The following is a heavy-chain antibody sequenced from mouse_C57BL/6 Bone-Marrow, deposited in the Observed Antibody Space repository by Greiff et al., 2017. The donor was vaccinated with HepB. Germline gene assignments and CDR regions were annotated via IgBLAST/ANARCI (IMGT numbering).Heavy chain of an antibody. D-gene: IGHD1-1*01. CDR3: ARDHYYGSSPHYAMDY. J-gene: IGHJ4*01. V-gene: IGHV3-6*01. CDR2: ISYDGSN. CDR1: GYSITSGYY. Sequence: EVKLMESGPGLVKPSQSLSLTCSVTGYSITSGYYWNWIRQFPGNKLEWMGYISYDGSNNYNPSLKNRISITRDTSKNQFFLKLNSVTTEDTATYYCARDHYYGSSPHYAMDYWGQGTSVTVSS.